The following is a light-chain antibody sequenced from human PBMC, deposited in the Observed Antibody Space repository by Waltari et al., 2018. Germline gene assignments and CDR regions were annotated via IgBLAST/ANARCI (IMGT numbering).Light chain of an antibody. CDR2: AAS. CDR1: QGIGNY. J-gene: IGKJ4*01. Sequence: DIQMTKSPSSLSASAGDRVTITCRASQGIGNYLAWYQQKPEKIPKLLIYAASTLQSGAPSRFSGSGSGTDFTLTISSLQPEDVATYYCQKYNSAPLTFGGGTKVEIK. CDR3: QKYNSAPLT. V-gene: IGKV1-27*01.